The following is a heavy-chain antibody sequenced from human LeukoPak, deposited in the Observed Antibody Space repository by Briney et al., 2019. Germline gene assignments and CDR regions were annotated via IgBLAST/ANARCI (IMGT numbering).Heavy chain of an antibody. CDR2: LHSGGDT. D-gene: IGHD5/OR15-5a*01. J-gene: IGHJ4*02. CDR3: ARGNVYYYYDY. V-gene: IGHV3-53*01. CDR1: GFNVRSNY. Sequence: GGSLRLSCAVSGFNVRSNYMTWVRQAPGKGLEWVSVLHSGGDTYYADSVRGRFTISRDNSENMLFLQMNGLRADDSAIYYCARGNVYYYYDYWGQGTLVTVSS.